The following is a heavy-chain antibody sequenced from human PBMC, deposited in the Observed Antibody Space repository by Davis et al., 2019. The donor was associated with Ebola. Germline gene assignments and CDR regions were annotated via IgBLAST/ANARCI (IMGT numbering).Heavy chain of an antibody. CDR3: AKGTGSSGWYWFDP. J-gene: IGHJ5*02. CDR2: ISGSGDST. CDR1: GFTFSSYS. V-gene: IGHV3-23*01. Sequence: GGSLRLSCAASGFTFSSYSMNWVRQAPGKGLEWVSGISGSGDSTYYADSVRGRFTISRDNSKNTLYLQMNSLRAEDTAVYYCAKGTGSSGWYWFDPWGQGTLVTVSS. D-gene: IGHD6-19*01.